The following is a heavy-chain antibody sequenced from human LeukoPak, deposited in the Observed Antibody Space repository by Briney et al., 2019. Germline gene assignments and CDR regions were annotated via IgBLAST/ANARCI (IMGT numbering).Heavy chain of an antibody. Sequence: GESLKISCKGSGYSFTSYWIGWVRQAPGKGLEWVSGISGSGEGTDYADSVKGRFTISRDNSKNTLYVQMNSLRAEDTAVYYCAKFVLVTFLDAFDIWGQGTMVTVSS. J-gene: IGHJ3*02. V-gene: IGHV3-23*01. D-gene: IGHD2-8*02. CDR3: AKFVLVTFLDAFDI. CDR1: GYSFTSYW. CDR2: ISGSGEGT.